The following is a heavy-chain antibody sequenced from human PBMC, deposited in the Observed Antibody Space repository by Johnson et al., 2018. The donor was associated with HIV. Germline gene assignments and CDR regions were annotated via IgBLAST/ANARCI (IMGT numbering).Heavy chain of an antibody. CDR3: AKERRAPRAFDI. CDR1: GFTFSSYG. V-gene: IGHV3-33*06. Sequence: RSLRLSCAASGFTFSSYGMHWVRQAPGKGLEWVAVIWYDGSNKYYADSVKGRFTISRDNSKSTFFLQMNSLTPEDTGVYYCAKERRAPRAFDIWGQGTMVTVSS. J-gene: IGHJ3*02. CDR2: IWYDGSNK.